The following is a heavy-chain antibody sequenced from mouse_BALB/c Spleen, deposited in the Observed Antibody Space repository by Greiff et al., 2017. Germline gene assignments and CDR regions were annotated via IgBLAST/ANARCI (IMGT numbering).Heavy chain of an antibody. D-gene: IGHD1-1*01. CDR3: ARKPYYGSSLYYAMDY. Sequence: VQLQQSGPGLVQPSQSLSITCTVSGFSLTSYGVHWVRQSPGKGLEWLGVIWSGGSTDYNAAFISRLSISKDNSKSQVFFKMNSLQANDTAIYYCARKPYYGSSLYYAMDYWGQGTSVTVSS. J-gene: IGHJ4*01. V-gene: IGHV2-2*02. CDR1: GFSLTSYG. CDR2: IWSGGST.